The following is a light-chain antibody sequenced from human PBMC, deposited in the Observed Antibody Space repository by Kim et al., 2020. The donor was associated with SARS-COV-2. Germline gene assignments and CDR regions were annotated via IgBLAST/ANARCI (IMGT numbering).Light chain of an antibody. CDR2: QDR. V-gene: IGLV3-1*01. J-gene: IGLJ3*02. CDR3: QAWDSSTAV. CDR1: ELSITF. Sequence: VSPGQTASMTCSGDELSITFAYWYQKKPGQSPVLVIYQDRKRPSGVPERFSGSNSGNTATLTISGTKAMNEADYYCQAWDSSTAVFGGGTQLTVL.